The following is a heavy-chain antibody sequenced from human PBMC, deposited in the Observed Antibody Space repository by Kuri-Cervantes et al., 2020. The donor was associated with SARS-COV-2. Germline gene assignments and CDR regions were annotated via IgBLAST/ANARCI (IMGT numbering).Heavy chain of an antibody. CDR2: MNPNSGNT. D-gene: IGHD2-15*01. J-gene: IGHJ6*02. Sequence: ASVKVSCKASGYTFTSYDINWVRQATGQGLEWMGWMNPNSGNTGYAQKFQGRVTMTRNNSISTAYMELSSLRSEDKAVYYCAGSGYCSGGSCYVIYSYYGIDVWGQGTMVTVSS. CDR3: AGSGYCSGGSCYVIYSYYGIDV. V-gene: IGHV1-8*01. CDR1: GYTFTSYD.